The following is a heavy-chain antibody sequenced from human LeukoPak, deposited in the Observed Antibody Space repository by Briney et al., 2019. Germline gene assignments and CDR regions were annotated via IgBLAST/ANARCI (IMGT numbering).Heavy chain of an antibody. CDR3: ARDSGVASPLDY. V-gene: IGHV4-59*01. J-gene: IGHJ4*02. Sequence: SETLSLTCTVSGGSISSYYWSWIRQPPGKGLEWIGYFYYSGSTNYNPSLKSRVTISVDTSKNQFSLKLSSVTAADTAVYYCARDSGVASPLDYWGQGTLVTVSS. CDR2: FYYSGST. CDR1: GGSISSYY. D-gene: IGHD3-10*01.